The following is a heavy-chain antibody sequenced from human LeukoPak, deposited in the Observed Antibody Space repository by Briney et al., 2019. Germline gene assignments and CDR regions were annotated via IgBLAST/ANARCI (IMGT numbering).Heavy chain of an antibody. J-gene: IGHJ4*02. D-gene: IGHD6-6*01. V-gene: IGHV3-74*01. CDR2: ISPTGSTT. Sequence: GGSLRLSCAASGNYWMHWARQLPGKGLVWVSRISPTGSTTSYADSVKGRFTVSRDNAKNTLYLQVNNLRAEDTAVYYCARGPNSNWSGLDFWGQGTLLTVSS. CDR3: ARGPNSNWSGLDF. CDR1: GNYW.